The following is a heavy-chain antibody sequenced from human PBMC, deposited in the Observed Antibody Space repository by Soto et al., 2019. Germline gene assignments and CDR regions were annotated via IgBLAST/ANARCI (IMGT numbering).Heavy chain of an antibody. J-gene: IGHJ5*02. CDR2: INHSGST. V-gene: IGHV4-34*01. Sequence: QVQLQQWGAGLLKPSETLSLTCAVYGGSFSGYYWSWIRQPPGKGLEGIGEINHSGSTNYNPSLKSRVTISVDTSKNQFSLKLSSVTAADTAVYYCARGRGPGWFDPWGQGTLVTVSS. CDR1: GGSFSGYY. CDR3: ARGRGPGWFDP.